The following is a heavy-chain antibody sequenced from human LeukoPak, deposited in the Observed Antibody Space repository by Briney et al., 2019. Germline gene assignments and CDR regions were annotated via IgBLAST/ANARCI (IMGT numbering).Heavy chain of an antibody. J-gene: IGHJ3*02. D-gene: IGHD6-13*01. CDR1: GFTFSSYS. Sequence: GESLRLSCAASGFTFSSYSLNWVRQAPGKGLEWVSHISSSSSTIYYGDSVKGRFTISRDNAKNSLYLQMNSLRDEDTAVYYCARERDSSSWYAFDIWGQGTMVTVSS. V-gene: IGHV3-48*02. CDR2: ISSSSSTI. CDR3: ARERDSSSWYAFDI.